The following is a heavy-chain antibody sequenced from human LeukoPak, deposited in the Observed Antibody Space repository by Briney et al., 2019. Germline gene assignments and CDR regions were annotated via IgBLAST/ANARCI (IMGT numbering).Heavy chain of an antibody. CDR2: ISGSGGST. J-gene: IGHJ4*02. CDR1: GFTFSSYA. V-gene: IGHV3-23*01. Sequence: GGSLRLSCAASGFTFSSYAMSWVRQAPGKGLEWVSAISGSGGSTYYADSVKGRFTISRDNSKNTLYLQMNSLRAEDTAVYYCARDGDYGGNPRYFDYWGQGTLVTVSS. D-gene: IGHD4-23*01. CDR3: ARDGDYGGNPRYFDY.